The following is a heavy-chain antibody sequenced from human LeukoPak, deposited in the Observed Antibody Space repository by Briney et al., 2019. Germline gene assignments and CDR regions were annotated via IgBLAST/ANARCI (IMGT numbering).Heavy chain of an antibody. CDR2: IRSKAYGGTT. CDR3: TSSPHIVVVPAIPDY. D-gene: IGHD2-21*02. CDR1: GFTFGDYA. V-gene: IGHV3-49*04. J-gene: IGHJ4*02. Sequence: GRSLRLSCTASGFTFGDYAMSWVRQAPGKGLEWVGFIRSKAYGGTTEYAASVKGRFTISRDDSKSIAYLQMNSLKTEDIAVYYCTSSPHIVVVPAIPDYWGQGTLVTVSS.